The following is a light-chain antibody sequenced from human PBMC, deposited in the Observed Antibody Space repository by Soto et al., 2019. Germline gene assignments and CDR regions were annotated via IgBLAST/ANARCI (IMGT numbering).Light chain of an antibody. CDR2: DAF. CDR3: QQRTNWPLT. V-gene: IGKV3-11*01. Sequence: EIVLTHSPGTLSLSPWEIATLSCRASQSVNNYLAWYRQKPGQAPRLLIYDAFNRATGIPARFSGSGSGTDFTLTISSLEPEDFAVYYCQQRTNWPLTFGGGTKVDIK. J-gene: IGKJ4*01. CDR1: QSVNNY.